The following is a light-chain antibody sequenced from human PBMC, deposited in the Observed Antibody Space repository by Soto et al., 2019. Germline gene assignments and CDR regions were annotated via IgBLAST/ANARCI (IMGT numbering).Light chain of an antibody. V-gene: IGKV3-20*01. CDR3: QQYCSSPPIT. CDR1: QSVSSSY. CDR2: GAS. J-gene: IGKJ5*01. Sequence: EIVLTQSPGTLSLSPGERATLSCRAIQSVSSSYLAWYQQKPGQAPRLLIYGASSRATGIPDRFSGSVSGTDFTLTISRLEPEDFAVYYCQQYCSSPPITFGQGTRLEIK.